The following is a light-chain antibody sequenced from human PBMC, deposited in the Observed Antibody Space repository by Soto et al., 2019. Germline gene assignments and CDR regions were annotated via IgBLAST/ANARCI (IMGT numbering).Light chain of an antibody. CDR2: GAS. CDR3: QQYGSPLT. V-gene: IGKV3-20*01. Sequence: EIVLTQSSGSLSLSPGERATLSYRASQSVSSSYLAWYQQKPGQAPRLLIYGASSRATGIPDRFSGSGSGTDFTLTISRLEPEDFAVYYCQQYGSPLTFGGGTKVEIK. CDR1: QSVSSSY. J-gene: IGKJ4*01.